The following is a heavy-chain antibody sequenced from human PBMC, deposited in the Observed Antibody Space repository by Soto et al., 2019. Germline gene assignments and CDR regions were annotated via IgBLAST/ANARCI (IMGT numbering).Heavy chain of an antibody. J-gene: IGHJ4*02. CDR1: GFTFSSYG. V-gene: IGHV3-30*03. CDR2: ISYDGSNK. Sequence: GGSLRLSCAASGFTFSSYGMHWVRQAPGKGLEWVAVISYDGSNKYYADSVKGRFTISRDNSKNTLYLQMNSLRAEDTAVYYCASIFGGVLIWGQGTLVTVSS. D-gene: IGHD3-16*01. CDR3: ASIFGGVLI.